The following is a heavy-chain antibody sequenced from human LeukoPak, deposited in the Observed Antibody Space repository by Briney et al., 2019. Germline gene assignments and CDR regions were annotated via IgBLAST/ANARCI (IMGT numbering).Heavy chain of an antibody. Sequence: GGSLRLSCAASGFSFSDYYMTWLRQAPGKGLECVSYISSSEKTIYYADSVKGRFTISRDNAKNALYLQVNSLRVEDTAVYYCAREWDRLGYFDLWGRGTLITVSS. V-gene: IGHV3-11*01. CDR1: GFSFSDYY. D-gene: IGHD1-26*01. CDR3: AREWDRLGYFDL. CDR2: ISSSEKTI. J-gene: IGHJ2*01.